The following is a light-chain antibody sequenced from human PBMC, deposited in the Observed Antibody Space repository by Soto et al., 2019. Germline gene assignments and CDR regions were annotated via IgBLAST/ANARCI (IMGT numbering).Light chain of an antibody. CDR2: SNN. CDR3: AAWDDSLNGRGV. V-gene: IGLV1-44*01. CDR1: SSNLGSNT. Sequence: QSVLTQPPSASGTPGQRVTISCSGSSSNLGSNTVNWYQQLPGTAPKLLIYSNNQRPSGVPDRFSGSRSGTSASLAISGLQSEDEGDYYCAAWDDSLNGRGVFGGGTKVTVL. J-gene: IGLJ3*02.